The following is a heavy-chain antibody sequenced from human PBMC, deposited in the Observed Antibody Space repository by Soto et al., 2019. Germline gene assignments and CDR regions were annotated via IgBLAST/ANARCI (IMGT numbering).Heavy chain of an antibody. CDR3: ARDKDLQPTVWGF. J-gene: IGHJ4*02. CDR2: VYYSGAT. Sequence: PSPNPAITRTVYGDSRETGGHYYNWIRQVPRKGLGWIGYVYYSGATHSTPSLLARATISRHTSKNQFSLRLISVTAAETALYYCARDKDLQPTVWGFWGQG. D-gene: IGHD3-16*01. V-gene: IGHV4-31*02. CDR1: GDSRETGGHY.